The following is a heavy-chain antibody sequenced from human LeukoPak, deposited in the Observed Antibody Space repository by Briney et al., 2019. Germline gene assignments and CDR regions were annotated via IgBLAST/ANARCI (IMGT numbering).Heavy chain of an antibody. CDR3: ARHRIAAADDAFEI. J-gene: IGHJ3*02. CDR2: IYYSGST. D-gene: IGHD6-13*01. Sequence: SETLSLTCTVSGGSISSSSYYWGWIRQPPGKGLESIGTIYYSGSTYYNPSLKSRVTISVDTSKNLFSLNLSSVTAADTAIYYCARHRIAAADDAFEIWGQGTMVTVSS. V-gene: IGHV4-39*01. CDR1: GGSISSSSYY.